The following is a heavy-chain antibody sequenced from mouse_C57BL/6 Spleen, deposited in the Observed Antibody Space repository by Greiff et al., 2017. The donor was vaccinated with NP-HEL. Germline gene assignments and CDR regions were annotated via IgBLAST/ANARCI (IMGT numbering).Heavy chain of an antibody. V-gene: IGHV1-19*01. J-gene: IGHJ2*01. Sequence: EVQLQQSGPVLVKPGASVKMSCKASGYTFTDYYMNWVKQSHGKSLEWIGVINPYNGGTSYNQKFKGKATLTVDKSSSTAYMERNSLTSEDSAVYYCARRATTACYFDYWGQGTTLTVSA. D-gene: IGHD1-2*01. CDR1: GYTFTDYY. CDR2: INPYNGGT. CDR3: ARRATTACYFDY.